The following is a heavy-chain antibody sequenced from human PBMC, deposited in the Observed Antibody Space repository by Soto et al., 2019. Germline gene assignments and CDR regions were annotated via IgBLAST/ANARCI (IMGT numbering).Heavy chain of an antibody. J-gene: IGHJ4*02. CDR1: GGTFSSYT. Sequence: ASVKVSCKASGGTFSSYTISWVRQAPGQGLEWMGRIIPILGIANYAQKFQGRVTITADKSTSTAYMELSSLRSEDTAVYYCARRPSAVASGDYFDYWGQGTLVT. V-gene: IGHV1-69*02. CDR2: IIPILGIA. CDR3: ARRPSAVASGDYFDY. D-gene: IGHD6-19*01.